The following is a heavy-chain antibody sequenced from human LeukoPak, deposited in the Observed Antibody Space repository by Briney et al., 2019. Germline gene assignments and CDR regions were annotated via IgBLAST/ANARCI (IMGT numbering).Heavy chain of an antibody. D-gene: IGHD2-15*01. CDR3: ATDRATQYFDY. Sequence: GGSLRLSCAASGFTFSSYSMNWVRQAPGKGLEWVAFIWYDGSNKYYADSVKGRFTISRDNSRNTLFLQMNSLRAEDTAVYYCATDRATQYFDYWGQGTLVSVSS. J-gene: IGHJ4*02. CDR2: IWYDGSNK. CDR1: GFTFSSYS. V-gene: IGHV3-33*08.